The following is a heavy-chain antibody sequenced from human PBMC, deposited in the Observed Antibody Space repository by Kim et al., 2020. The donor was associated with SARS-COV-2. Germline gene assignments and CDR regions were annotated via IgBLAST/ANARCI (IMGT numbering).Heavy chain of an antibody. CDR1: GGSFSGYY. Sequence: SETLSLTCAVYGGSFSGYYWSWIRQPPGKGLEWIGEINHSGSTNYNPSLKSRVTISVDTSKNQFSLKLSSVTAADTAVYYCARGPNGDYPQDHWGQGTLVTVSS. J-gene: IGHJ4*02. D-gene: IGHD4-17*01. V-gene: IGHV4-34*01. CDR2: INHSGST. CDR3: ARGPNGDYPQDH.